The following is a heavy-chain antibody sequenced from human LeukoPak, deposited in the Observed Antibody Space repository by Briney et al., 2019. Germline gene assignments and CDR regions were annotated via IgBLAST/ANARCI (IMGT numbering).Heavy chain of an antibody. CDR2: VNPKSGGT. CDR1: GYTFSDYY. CDR3: ARDYYDSSGSSVDY. J-gene: IGHJ4*02. D-gene: IGHD3-22*01. Sequence: ASVKVSCKASGYTFSDYYVFWLRQAPGQGPEWMGWVNPKSGGTQYVQKFRGRVTMTRDTSMTTAYMELSSLRSEDTAVYYCARDYYDSSGSSVDYWGQGTLVTVSS. V-gene: IGHV1-2*02.